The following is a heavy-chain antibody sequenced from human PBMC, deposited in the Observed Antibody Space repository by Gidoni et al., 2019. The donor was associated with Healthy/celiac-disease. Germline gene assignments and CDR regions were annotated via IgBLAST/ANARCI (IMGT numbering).Heavy chain of an antibody. V-gene: IGHV4-61*02. D-gene: IGHD2-8*01. J-gene: IGHJ4*02. CDR1: GGSISSGSYY. CDR3: ARRDCTNGVCSGAFDC. CDR2: IYTSGST. Sequence: QVQLQESGPGLVKPSQTLSLTCTGAGGSISSGSYYWSWIRQPAGKGLEWIGHIYTSGSTNYNPSLKSRVPLSVDTSKNQFSLTLSSVPAADTAVYYCARRDCTNGVCSGAFDCWGQGTLVTVSS.